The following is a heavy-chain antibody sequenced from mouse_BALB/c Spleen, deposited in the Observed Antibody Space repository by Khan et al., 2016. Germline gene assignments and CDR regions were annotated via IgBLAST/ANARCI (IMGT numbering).Heavy chain of an antibody. CDR2: ISGGGSYT. Sequence: EVELVESGGGLVKPGGSLKLSCAASGFTFSDFYMYWVRRTPEKRLEWVATISGGGSYTYYPDSMKGRFTISRDNAKKNLYLQMSTLKSEDTAMXYCASAGYYDYSGFWYFDVWGAGTTVTVSS. V-gene: IGHV5-4*02. CDR3: ASAGYYDYSGFWYFDV. D-gene: IGHD2-4*01. CDR1: GFTFSDFY. J-gene: IGHJ1*01.